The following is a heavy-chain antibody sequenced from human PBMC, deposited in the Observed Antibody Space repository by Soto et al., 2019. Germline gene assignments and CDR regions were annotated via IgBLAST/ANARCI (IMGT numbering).Heavy chain of an antibody. CDR1: GFTFSTYS. D-gene: IGHD3-9*01. J-gene: IGHJ4*02. CDR3: ARYPRPLTFEAYYFAY. Sequence: QVQLVESGGGVVQPGGSLRLSCAASGFTFSTYSMPWVRQAPGKGLEWVAVISSDGSKTYYADSVRGRFTISRDNSKNTRYLQMNSLRPDDTAIYYSARYPRPLTFEAYYFAYWGQGALVTGSS. CDR2: ISSDGSKT. V-gene: IGHV3-30-3*01.